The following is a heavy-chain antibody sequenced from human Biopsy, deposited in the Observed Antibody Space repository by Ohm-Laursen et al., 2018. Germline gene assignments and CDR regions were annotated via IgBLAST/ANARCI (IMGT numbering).Heavy chain of an antibody. CDR2: IYYSGTT. CDR3: ARRPYGGTRYWYFDL. CDR1: GGSVSSGGFY. V-gene: IGHV4-31*01. Sequence: TLSLTCTVSGGSVSSGGFYWSWIRQHPGKGLEWIGYIYYSGTTYYSPSLKSLVTISVDTSKNQFSLKLNSVTAADTAVYYCARRPYGGTRYWYFDLWGRGTLVTVSS. D-gene: IGHD4-23*01. J-gene: IGHJ2*01.